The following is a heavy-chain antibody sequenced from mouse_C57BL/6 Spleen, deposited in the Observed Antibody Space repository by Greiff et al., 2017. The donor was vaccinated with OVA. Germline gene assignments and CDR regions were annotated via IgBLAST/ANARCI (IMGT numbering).Heavy chain of an antibody. Sequence: QVQLQQPGAELVKPGASVKMSCKASGYNINSYWITWVKQRPGQGLEWIGDIYPGSGSTNYTEKFKSKATLTVDTSSSTAYMQLSSLTSEDSAVYYCARELGGPFDGWGKGPTLSVAS. CDR2: IYPGSGST. CDR3: ARELGGPFDG. D-gene: IGHD4-1*01. J-gene: IGHJ2*01. V-gene: IGHV1-55*01. CDR1: GYNINSYW.